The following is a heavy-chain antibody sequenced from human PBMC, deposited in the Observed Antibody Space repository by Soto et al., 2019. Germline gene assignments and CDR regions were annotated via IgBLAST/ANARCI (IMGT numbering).Heavy chain of an antibody. V-gene: IGHV4-39*01. D-gene: IGHD3-16*02. Sequence: SETLSLTCSVSGGSISSSSYYWGWIRQPPGKGLEWIGSIYYSGSTYYNPSLKSRVTISVDTSKNQFSLKLSSVTAADTAVYYCAGSRDVWGSYRLGPWGQGTLVTVSS. CDR2: IYYSGST. CDR3: AGSRDVWGSYRLGP. J-gene: IGHJ4*02. CDR1: GGSISSSSYY.